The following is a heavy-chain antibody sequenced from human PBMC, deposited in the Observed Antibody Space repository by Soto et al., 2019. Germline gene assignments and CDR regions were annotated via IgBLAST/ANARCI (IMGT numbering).Heavy chain of an antibody. CDR3: AHIEGSSYNGMDV. J-gene: IGHJ6*02. CDR1: GYSFTSYW. CDR2: IYPGDSDT. Sequence: GESLTISCKGSGYSFTSYWIGWVRQMPGKGLEWMGIIYPGDSDTRYSPSFQGQVTISADKSISTAYLQWSSLKASDTAMYYCAHIEGSSYNGMDVWGQATTVTVSS. D-gene: IGHD6-13*01. V-gene: IGHV5-51*01.